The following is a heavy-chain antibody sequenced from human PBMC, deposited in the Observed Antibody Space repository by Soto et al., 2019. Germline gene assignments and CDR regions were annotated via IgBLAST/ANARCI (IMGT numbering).Heavy chain of an antibody. CDR1: GFTFSSFG. J-gene: IGHJ6*02. D-gene: IGHD3-3*01. V-gene: IGHV3-33*01. CDR3: ARDASYYSLWRGYSPSRKGMDV. CDR2: IWYDGSKK. Sequence: QVQVVESGGGVVQPGRSLRLSCAASGFTFSSFGMHWVRQAPGKGLEWVSLIWYDGSKKSYGDSVKGRFTISRDNSRNPVYLKMNSLRADDTAVYYCARDASYYSLWRGYSPSRKGMDVGGQGTTVTVSS.